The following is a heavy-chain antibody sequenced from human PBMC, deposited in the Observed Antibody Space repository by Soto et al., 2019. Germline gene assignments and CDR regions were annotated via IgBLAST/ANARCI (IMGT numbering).Heavy chain of an antibody. J-gene: IGHJ6*02. V-gene: IGHV5-51*01. Sequence: PGESLKISCKGSGYSFTSYWIGWVRQMPGKGLEWMGIIYPGDSDTRYSPSFQGQVAIPADKSISTAYLQWSSLKASDTAMYYCARPRSSSRNYYGMDVWGQGTTVTVSS. D-gene: IGHD6-13*01. CDR2: IYPGDSDT. CDR1: GYSFTSYW. CDR3: ARPRSSSRNYYGMDV.